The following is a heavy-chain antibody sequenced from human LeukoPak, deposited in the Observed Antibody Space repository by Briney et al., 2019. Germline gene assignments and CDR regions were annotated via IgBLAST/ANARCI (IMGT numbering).Heavy chain of an antibody. V-gene: IGHV1-69*13. J-gene: IGHJ6*02. CDR1: GGTFSSYA. D-gene: IGHD2-15*01. CDR2: IIPIFGTA. Sequence: EASVKVSCKASGGTFSSYAISWVRQAPGQGLEWMGGIIPIFGTANYAQKFQGRVTITADESMSTAYMELSSLRSEDTAVYYCARGEDIVVVVASGGSYGMDVWGQGTTVTVSS. CDR3: ARGEDIVVVVASGGSYGMDV.